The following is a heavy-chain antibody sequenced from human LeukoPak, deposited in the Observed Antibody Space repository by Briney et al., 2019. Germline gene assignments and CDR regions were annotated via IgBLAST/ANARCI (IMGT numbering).Heavy chain of an antibody. CDR2: IYPGDSDT. D-gene: IGHD5-18*01. CDR3: ARGVIGRRGYSCGSRDKNFDY. V-gene: IGHV5-51*01. Sequence: GESLKISCKGSGYSFTSYWIGWVRQMPGKGLEWMGIIYPGDSDTRYSPSFQGQVTISADKSISTAYLQCSSLKASDTAMYYCARGVIGRRGYSCGSRDKNFDYWGQGTLVTVSS. J-gene: IGHJ4*02. CDR1: GYSFTSYW.